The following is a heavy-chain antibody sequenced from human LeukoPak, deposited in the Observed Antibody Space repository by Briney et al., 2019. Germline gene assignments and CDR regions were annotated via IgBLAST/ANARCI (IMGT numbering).Heavy chain of an antibody. CDR3: ARGTVRAADYYYGMDV. CDR1: GGTFSSYA. CDR2: IIPIFGTA. J-gene: IGHJ6*02. V-gene: IGHV1-69*01. Sequence: ASVKVSCKASGGTFSSYAISWVRQAPGQGLEWMGGIIPIFGTANYAQKFQGRVTITADESTSTAYMELSSLRSEDTAMYYCARGTVRAADYYYGMDVWGQGTTVTVSS. D-gene: IGHD3-10*01.